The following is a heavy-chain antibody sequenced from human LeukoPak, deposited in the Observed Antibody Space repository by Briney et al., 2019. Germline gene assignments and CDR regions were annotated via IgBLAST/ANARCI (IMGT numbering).Heavy chain of an antibody. Sequence: PGGSLRLSCAASGFTFSSYWMHWVRQAPGKGLEWVSRINEDGSTTTYADSVKGRFTISRDNAKNTLYLQMNSLRAEDTAVYYCARIQGFDYWGQGTLVTVSS. V-gene: IGHV3-74*01. J-gene: IGHJ4*02. CDR2: INEDGSTT. D-gene: IGHD1-1*01. CDR1: GFTFSSYW. CDR3: ARIQGFDY.